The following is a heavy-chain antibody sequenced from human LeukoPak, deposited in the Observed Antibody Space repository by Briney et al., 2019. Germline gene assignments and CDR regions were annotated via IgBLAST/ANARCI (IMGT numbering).Heavy chain of an antibody. CDR2: VYYSGTT. D-gene: IGHD1-26*01. CDR1: GGSISSSYYY. Sequence: SETLSLTCTVSGGSISSSYYYWGWIRQPPGKGLEWIGSVYYSGTTYYSPSLQSRVTMSVKMSKNQFSLKLRSVTAADTAVYYCARDSVYSGSSLDYWGQGTLVTVSS. CDR3: ARDSVYSGSSLDY. J-gene: IGHJ4*02. V-gene: IGHV4-39*07.